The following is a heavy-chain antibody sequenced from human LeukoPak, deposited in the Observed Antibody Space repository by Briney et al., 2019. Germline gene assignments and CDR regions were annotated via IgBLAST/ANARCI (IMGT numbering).Heavy chain of an antibody. D-gene: IGHD6-13*01. Sequence: ASVKVSCETSGYRFTNYYIHWVRQAPGQGLEWMGWINPTSGGTEYAQKFQGRVTMTGDTSISTAYMELSRLRSDDTAMYYCARDRGSSWYVDYWGQGTLVTVSS. CDR1: GYRFTNYY. CDR2: INPTSGGT. CDR3: ARDRGSSWYVDY. V-gene: IGHV1-2*02. J-gene: IGHJ4*02.